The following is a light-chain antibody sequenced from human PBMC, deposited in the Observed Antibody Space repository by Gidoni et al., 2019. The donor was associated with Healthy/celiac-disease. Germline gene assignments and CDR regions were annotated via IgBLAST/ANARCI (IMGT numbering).Light chain of an antibody. Sequence: ELVMTQSPATLSVSPGERATLSCRASQSVSSTLAWYQQKPGQAPRLLSYGASTRATGIPARFSGSGSGTEFTLTISSLQSEDFAVYYCQQYNNWPRITFGQGTRLEIK. CDR2: GAS. CDR1: QSVSST. V-gene: IGKV3-15*01. J-gene: IGKJ5*01. CDR3: QQYNNWPRIT.